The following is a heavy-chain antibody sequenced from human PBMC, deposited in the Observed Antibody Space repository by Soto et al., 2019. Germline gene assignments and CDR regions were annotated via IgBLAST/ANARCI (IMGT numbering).Heavy chain of an antibody. V-gene: IGHV7-4-1*01. CDR1: GYTLTSYA. D-gene: IGHD3-10*01. J-gene: IGHJ4*02. CDR2: INTNTGNP. Sequence: QVQLVQSGSEWKKPGASVKVSCKASGYTLTSYAMTWVRQAPGQGLEWLGWINTNTGNPTYAQGFTGRFVLSLDPSVSTAYLQICSLKAADAAVYYFARGRGRPSSIDHWGQGTLVTGSS. CDR3: ARGRGRPSSIDH.